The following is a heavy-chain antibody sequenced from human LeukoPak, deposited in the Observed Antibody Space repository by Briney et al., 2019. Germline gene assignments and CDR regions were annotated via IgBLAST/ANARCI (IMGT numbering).Heavy chain of an antibody. CDR3: ASGSCSSNSCYGDYYYGMDV. V-gene: IGHV3-7*01. CDR1: GFTFSSYW. J-gene: IGHJ6*02. D-gene: IGHD2-2*01. CDR2: IKQDGSEK. Sequence: GGSLRLAWAAAGFTFSSYWMSWVRQAPGKLRGWVANIKQDGSEKYYVHSGKGRFKVSRENDQNSLYLQMNSLRAEDTAVYYCASGSCSSNSCYGDYYYGMDVWGQGTTVTVSS.